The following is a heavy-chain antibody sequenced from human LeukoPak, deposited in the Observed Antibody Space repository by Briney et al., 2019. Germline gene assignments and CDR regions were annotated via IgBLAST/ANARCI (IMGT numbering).Heavy chain of an antibody. D-gene: IGHD6-6*01. V-gene: IGHV5-51*01. CDR3: TAARYYYAVDV. Sequence: GESLKISCKGSGYRFSSYWIGWVRQMPGKGLEWMGIIYPGDSDTRYSPSFQGQVTISADKSISTVYLQWSSLKASDTAIYYCTAARYYYAVDVWGQGTTVTVSS. J-gene: IGHJ6*02. CDR2: IYPGDSDT. CDR1: GYRFSSYW.